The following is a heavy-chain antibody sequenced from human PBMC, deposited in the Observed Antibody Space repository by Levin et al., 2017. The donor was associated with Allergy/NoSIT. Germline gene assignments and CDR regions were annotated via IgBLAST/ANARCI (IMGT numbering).Heavy chain of an antibody. CDR3: ARDLRGGRDY. J-gene: IGHJ4*02. Sequence: GESLKISCAASGFTFSTYWMHWVRQAPGKGLVWVSRINTDGSTTNYADSVKGRCTISRDNARNTLYLQMNSLRAEDTAVYYCARDLRGGRDYWGQGTLVTVSS. CDR2: INTDGSTT. V-gene: IGHV3-74*01. CDR1: GFTFSTYW. D-gene: IGHD3-10*01.